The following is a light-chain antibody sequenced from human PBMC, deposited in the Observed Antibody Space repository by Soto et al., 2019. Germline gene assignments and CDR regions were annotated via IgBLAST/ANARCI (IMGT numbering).Light chain of an antibody. CDR1: QSVSRN. V-gene: IGKV3-15*01. J-gene: IGKJ1*01. CDR3: QQYDNWPPTT. CDR2: GAS. Sequence: EIVLTQSPGTLSLSPGDRASLSCRASQSVSRNLAWYQQKPGQAPRVLIYGASTRATGIPARFSGSGSGTEFTLTISSLQSEDFAVYYCQQYDNWPPTTFGQGTKVDIK.